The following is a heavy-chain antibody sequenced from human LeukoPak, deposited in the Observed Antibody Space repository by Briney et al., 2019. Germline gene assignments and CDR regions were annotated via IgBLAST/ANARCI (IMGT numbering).Heavy chain of an antibody. D-gene: IGHD2/OR15-2a*01. CDR2: ISWNSGSI. J-gene: IGHJ4*02. CDR1: GFTFDDYA. V-gene: IGHV3-9*01. Sequence: GGSLRLSCAASGFTFDDYAMHWVRQAPGKGLEWVSGISWNSGSIGYADSVKGRFTISRDHAKSSLYLQMNSLRAEDTALYYCAKASGEYYLHYWGQGTLVSVSS. CDR3: AKASGEYYLHY.